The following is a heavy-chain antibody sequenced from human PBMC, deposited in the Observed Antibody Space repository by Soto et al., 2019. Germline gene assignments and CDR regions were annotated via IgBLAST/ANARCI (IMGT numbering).Heavy chain of an antibody. V-gene: IGHV4-30-4*01. J-gene: IGHJ4*02. D-gene: IGHD3-16*01. CDR3: AREGGESSDGLYYFDS. CDR1: GGSTRSDNY. CDR2: IYYSGNT. Sequence: SETLSLTCTVSGGSTRSDNYRSWIRQPPGKGLGWIGHIYYSGNTDYNPSLKSRLAISIDTSKNQFSLKLSSVTAADTAVYFCAREGGESSDGLYYFDSWGQGSLVTVSS.